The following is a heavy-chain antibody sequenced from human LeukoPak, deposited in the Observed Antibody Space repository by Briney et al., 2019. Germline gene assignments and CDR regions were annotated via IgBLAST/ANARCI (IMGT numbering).Heavy chain of an antibody. J-gene: IGHJ4*02. CDR1: GYTFTSYG. Sequence: GASVKVSCKASGYTFTSYGISWVRQAPGQGLEWMGWISAYNGNTNYAQMLQGRVTMTTDTSTSTAYMELRGLRSDDTAVYYCARDRGAYYYGSGSFFDYWGQGTLVTVSS. CDR3: ARDRGAYYYGSGSFFDY. V-gene: IGHV1-18*01. D-gene: IGHD3-10*01. CDR2: ISAYNGNT.